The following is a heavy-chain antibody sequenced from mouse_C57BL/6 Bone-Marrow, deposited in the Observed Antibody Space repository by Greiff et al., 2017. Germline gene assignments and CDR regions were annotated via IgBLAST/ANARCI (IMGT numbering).Heavy chain of an antibody. V-gene: IGHV1-26*01. CDR1: GYTFTDYY. CDR2: INPNNGGT. CDR3: ARRSYYDYDWWYFDV. D-gene: IGHD2-4*01. J-gene: IGHJ1*03. Sequence: EVQLQQSGPELVKPGASVKISCKASGYTFTDYYMNWVKQSPGKSLEWIGDINPNNGGTSYNQKFKGKATLTVDKSSSTAYMELRSLTSEDYAVYYYARRSYYDYDWWYFDVWGTGTTVTVSS.